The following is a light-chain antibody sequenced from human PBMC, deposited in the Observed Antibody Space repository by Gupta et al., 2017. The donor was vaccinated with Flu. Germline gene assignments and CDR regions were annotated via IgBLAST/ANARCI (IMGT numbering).Light chain of an antibody. CDR2: QNT. J-gene: IGLJ1*01. Sequence: PVLVIYQNTKRPSEIPERFSASKSGTTATLTISGTQPMDEAAYYCQTWDTSTALYVFGTGTRVTVL. CDR3: QTWDTSTALYV. V-gene: IGLV3-1*01.